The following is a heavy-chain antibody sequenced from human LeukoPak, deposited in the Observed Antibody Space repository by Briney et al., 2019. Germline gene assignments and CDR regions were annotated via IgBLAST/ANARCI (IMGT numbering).Heavy chain of an antibody. D-gene: IGHD3-22*01. CDR3: AARSYYDSSTPFDY. Sequence: SQTLSLTCTVSGGSISSGSYYWSWIRQPAGKGLEWIGRIYTSGSTNYNPSLKSRVTISVDTSKNQFPLKLSSVTAADTAVYYCAARSYYDSSTPFDYWGQGTLVTVSS. J-gene: IGHJ4*02. CDR2: IYTSGST. V-gene: IGHV4-61*02. CDR1: GGSISSGSYY.